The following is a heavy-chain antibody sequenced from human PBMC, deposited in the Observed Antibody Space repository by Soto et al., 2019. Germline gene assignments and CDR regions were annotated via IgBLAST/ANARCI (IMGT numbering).Heavy chain of an antibody. CDR3: ARSGGLDRDFNY. D-gene: IGHD2-15*01. V-gene: IGHV1-69*12. Sequence: QVQLVQSGAEVKKPGSSVKVSCKASGGTFSSDSFSWVRQAPGQGLEWMGGIIPMFYTPIYAQKFQDRVTITADESTRTAYMQLSSLRSGDTAVYYCARSGGLDRDFNYWGQGSLVTVSS. CDR1: GGTFSSDS. J-gene: IGHJ4*02. CDR2: IIPMFYTP.